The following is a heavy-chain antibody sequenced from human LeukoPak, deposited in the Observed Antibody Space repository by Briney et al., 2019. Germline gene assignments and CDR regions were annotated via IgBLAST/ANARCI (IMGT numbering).Heavy chain of an antibody. J-gene: IGHJ4*02. CDR1: GGSISNYY. V-gene: IGHV4-34*01. CDR2: INHSGST. D-gene: IGHD2-2*01. Sequence: SSETLSLTCTVSGGSISNYYWGWIRQPPGKGLEWIGEINHSGSTNYNPSLKSRVTISVDTSKNQFSLKLSSVTAADTAVYYCARHAMEDCSSTSCSFGYWGQGTLVTVSS. CDR3: ARHAMEDCSSTSCSFGY.